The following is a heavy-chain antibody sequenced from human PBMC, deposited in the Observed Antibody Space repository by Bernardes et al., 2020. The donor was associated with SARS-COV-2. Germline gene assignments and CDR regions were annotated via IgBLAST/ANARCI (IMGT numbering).Heavy chain of an antibody. D-gene: IGHD3-3*01. V-gene: IGHV3-43*01. CDR3: ATERQSLTVFGVGHDAFDF. CDR2: VSWDGSTT. J-gene: IGHJ3*01. Sequence: GSLRNSYAAAVFTFEEYTMHWVRPVPGKGLEWVSLVSWDGSTTNYADSVKGRFIISRDSSRNTVHLQMDSLRKEDTALYYCATERQSLTVFGVGHDAFDFWGQGTMVTVSS. CDR1: VFTFEEYT.